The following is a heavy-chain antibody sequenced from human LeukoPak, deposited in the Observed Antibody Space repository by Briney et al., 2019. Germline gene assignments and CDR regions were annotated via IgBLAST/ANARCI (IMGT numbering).Heavy chain of an antibody. CDR2: INPNSGGT. CDR3: AKSRTTSQLRFLEWLLTDAYYMDV. J-gene: IGHJ6*03. V-gene: IGHV1-2*02. D-gene: IGHD3-3*01. Sequence: ASVTVSCKASGYTFTGYYMHWVRQAPGQGLEWMGWINPNSGGTNYAQKFQGRVTMTRDTSISTAYMELSRLRSDDTAVYYCAKSRTTSQLRFLEWLLTDAYYMDVWGKGTTVTVSS. CDR1: GYTFTGYY.